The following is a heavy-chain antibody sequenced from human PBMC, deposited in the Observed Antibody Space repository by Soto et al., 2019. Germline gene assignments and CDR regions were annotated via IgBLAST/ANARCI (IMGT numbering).Heavy chain of an antibody. CDR2: IYSGGST. D-gene: IGHD3-22*01. Sequence: GGSLRLSCAASGFTVSSNYMSWVRQAPGKGLEWVSVIYSGGSTYYADSVKGRFTISRDNSKNTLYLQMNSLRAEDTAVYYCARVVVVDWFDPWGQGTLVTVSS. CDR1: GFTVSSNY. J-gene: IGHJ5*02. CDR3: ARVVVVDWFDP. V-gene: IGHV3-66*01.